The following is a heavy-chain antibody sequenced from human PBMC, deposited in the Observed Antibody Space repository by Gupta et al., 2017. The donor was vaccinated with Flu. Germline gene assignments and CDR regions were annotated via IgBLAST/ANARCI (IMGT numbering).Heavy chain of an antibody. CDR3: ATDHRDYIWGSVFDY. CDR2: VYTSGST. D-gene: IGHD3-16*01. V-gene: IGHV4-61*02. CDR1: GGSISSGRNH. Sequence: QVQLQESGPGLVKPSQTLSLTCTVSGGSISSGRNHWTWIRQPAGKGLEWIGSVYTSGSTEYNPSLRGRITMSVDTSKNQFSLRLTSVTAADTAVYYCATDHRDYIWGSVFDYWGQGSLVAVSS. J-gene: IGHJ4*01.